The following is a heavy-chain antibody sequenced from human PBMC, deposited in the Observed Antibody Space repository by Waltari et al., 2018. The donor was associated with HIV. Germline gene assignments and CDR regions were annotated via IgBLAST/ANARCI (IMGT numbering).Heavy chain of an antibody. V-gene: IGHV4-39*01. Sequence: QLQLQESGPGLVKPSETLSLTCTVSGGSISSSSYYWGWIRQAPGKGLEWIGSIYYSGSTYYNPSLKSRVTISVDTSKNQFSLKLGSVTAADTAVYHCVRHGGGWAPGGFDYWGQGTLVTVSS. CDR1: GGSISSSSYY. J-gene: IGHJ4*02. CDR2: IYYSGST. CDR3: VRHGGGWAPGGFDY. D-gene: IGHD6-19*01.